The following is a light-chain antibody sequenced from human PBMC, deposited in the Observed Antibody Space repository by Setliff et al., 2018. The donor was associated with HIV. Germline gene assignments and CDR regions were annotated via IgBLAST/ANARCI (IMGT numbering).Light chain of an antibody. Sequence: ALAQPASVSGSPGQSITISCTGTSSDVGGYNYVSWYQQHPGKAPKLLIYEVTNRPSGVSNRFSGSKSGNTASLTISGLQAEDEADYYCSSYRSSDTGVFGTGTKVTVL. CDR2: EVT. J-gene: IGLJ1*01. V-gene: IGLV2-14*03. CDR1: SSDVGGYNY. CDR3: SSYRSSDTGV.